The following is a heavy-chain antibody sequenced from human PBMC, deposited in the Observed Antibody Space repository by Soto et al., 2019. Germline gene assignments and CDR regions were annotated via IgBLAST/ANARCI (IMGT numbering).Heavy chain of an antibody. CDR2: IYYSGST. CDR1: GGSISSRGYY. CDR3: ARGFPLWFDP. Sequence: PSETLSLTCTVSGGSISSRGYYWGWIRQPPGKGLEWIGTIYYSGSTYYNPSLKSRVTISVDTSKNQFSLKLSSVTAADTAVYYCARGFPLWFDPWGQGTLVTVSS. J-gene: IGHJ5*02. D-gene: IGHD3-16*02. V-gene: IGHV4-39*01.